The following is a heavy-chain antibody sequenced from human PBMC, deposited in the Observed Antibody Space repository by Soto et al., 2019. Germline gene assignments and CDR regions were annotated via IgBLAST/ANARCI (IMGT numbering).Heavy chain of an antibody. CDR2: ISTYNVDT. CDR1: GYTFTSYG. J-gene: IGHJ4*02. Sequence: QVHLVQSGAEVKKPGASLKVSCKSSGYTFTSYGIVWVRQAPGQGLVWMGWISTYNVDTKYAQKFKGRVTMSTDTSTTTAYMELTSLTSDDTAMYYCARGGFAYGYLDFWGQGTLATVSS. V-gene: IGHV1-18*01. CDR3: ARGGFAYGYLDF. D-gene: IGHD5-18*01.